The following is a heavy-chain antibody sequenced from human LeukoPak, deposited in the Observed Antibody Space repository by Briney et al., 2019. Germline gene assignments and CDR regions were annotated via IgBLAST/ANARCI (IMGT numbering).Heavy chain of an antibody. CDR1: GGAISSYY. CDR3: ARERKGWFGELLSLTWGRRGMQIYNWFDP. V-gene: IGHV4-4*07. D-gene: IGHD3-10*01. Sequence: SETLSLTCTVSGGAISSYYWSWIRQPAGKGLEWIGRIYTSGSTNYNPSLKSRVTMSVDTSKNQFSLKLSSVTAADTAVYYCARERKGWFGELLSLTWGRRGMQIYNWFDPWGQGTLVTVSS. J-gene: IGHJ5*02. CDR2: IYTSGST.